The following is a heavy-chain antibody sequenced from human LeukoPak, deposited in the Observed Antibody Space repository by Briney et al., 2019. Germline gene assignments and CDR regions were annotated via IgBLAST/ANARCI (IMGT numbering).Heavy chain of an antibody. V-gene: IGHV3-48*01. Sequence: GGSLSLSCAASGFTFGSYTMNWVRQAPGKGLEWVSYISSSSSTIYYADSVRGRFTISRDNAKNSLYLQMNSLRAEDTAVYYCVRDHHRRHYDSQARDTFDIWGQGTMVTVSS. CDR3: VRDHHRRHYDSQARDTFDI. CDR2: ISSSSSTI. CDR1: GFTFGSYT. D-gene: IGHD3-22*01. J-gene: IGHJ3*02.